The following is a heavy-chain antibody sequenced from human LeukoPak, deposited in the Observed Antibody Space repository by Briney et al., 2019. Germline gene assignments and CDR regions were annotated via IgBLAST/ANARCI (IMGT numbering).Heavy chain of an antibody. D-gene: IGHD3-10*01. CDR3: ARDLDGSGSYHWFDP. J-gene: IGHJ5*02. V-gene: IGHV3-74*01. CDR2: INGDGSST. Sequence: PGGSLRLSCAASGFTFSSYWMHWFRQAPGRGLVWVSRINGDGSSTTYADSVKGRFTISRDNAKNTLYLQMNSLRAEDTAVYYCARDLDGSGSYHWFDPWGQGTLVTVSA. CDR1: GFTFSSYW.